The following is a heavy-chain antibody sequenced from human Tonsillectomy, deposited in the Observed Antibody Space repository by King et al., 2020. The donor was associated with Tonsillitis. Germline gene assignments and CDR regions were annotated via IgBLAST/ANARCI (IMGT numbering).Heavy chain of an antibody. J-gene: IGHJ6*03. CDR1: GFTFSSYA. CDR3: AKRGRDILTGYLPVYYYYYMDV. CDR2: ISGSGGST. D-gene: IGHD3-9*01. V-gene: IGHV3-23*04. Sequence: VQLVESGGGLVQPGGSLRLSCAASGFTFSSYAMSWVRQAPGKGLEWVSAISGSGGSTYYADSVKGRFTISRDNSKNTLYLQMNSLRAEDTAVYYCAKRGRDILTGYLPVYYYYYMDVWGKGTTVTVSS.